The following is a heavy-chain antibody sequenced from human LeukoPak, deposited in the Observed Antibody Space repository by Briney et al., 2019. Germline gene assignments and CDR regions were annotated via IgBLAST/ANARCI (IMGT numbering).Heavy chain of an antibody. CDR1: GYTFTGYY. CDR2: INPNSGGT. V-gene: IGHV1-2*02. Sequence: ASVKVSCKASGYTFTGYYMHWVRQAPGQGLEWMGWINPNSGGTKYAQKFQGRVTMPRDTSISTAYMEVSRLRSDDTAVYYCGRELGYCSSTSCWHMDVWGKGTTVTVSS. CDR3: GRELGYCSSTSCWHMDV. J-gene: IGHJ6*03. D-gene: IGHD2-2*01.